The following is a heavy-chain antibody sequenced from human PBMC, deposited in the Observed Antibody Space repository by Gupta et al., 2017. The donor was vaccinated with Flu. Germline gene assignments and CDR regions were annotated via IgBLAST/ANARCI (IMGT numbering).Heavy chain of an antibody. J-gene: IGHJ4*02. Sequence: QATRKGLDGVIYIRSKAYGGTAVYAAAVKSRVTMSRDDSQSVANVQINSLKTEYTGVYGCTRERPPLERFDYWGQGTLVTVSS. D-gene: IGHD1-1*01. CDR2: IRSKAYGGTA. CDR3: TRERPPLERFDY. V-gene: IGHV3-49*02.